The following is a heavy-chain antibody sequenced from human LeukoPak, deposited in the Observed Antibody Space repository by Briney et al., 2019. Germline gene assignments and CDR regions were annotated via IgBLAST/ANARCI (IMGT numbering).Heavy chain of an antibody. V-gene: IGHV3-74*01. Sequence: GGSLRLSCAASGFTFSSYWMHWVRQAPGKGLVWVSRINSDGSSTSYADSVKGRFTFSRDNAKNTLYLQMNSLRAEDTAVYYCARAGITMVRGVGYYYYGMDVWGQGTTVTVSS. J-gene: IGHJ6*02. CDR3: ARAGITMVRGVGYYYYGMDV. CDR2: INSDGSST. D-gene: IGHD3-10*01. CDR1: GFTFSSYW.